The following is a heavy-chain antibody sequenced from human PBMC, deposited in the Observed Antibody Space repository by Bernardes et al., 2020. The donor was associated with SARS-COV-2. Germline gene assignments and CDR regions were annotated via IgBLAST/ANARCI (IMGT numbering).Heavy chain of an antibody. V-gene: IGHV3-23*01. CDR2: ISGSGDPT. D-gene: IGHD4-4*01. CDR1: GFTFSSYA. J-gene: IGHJ6*02. CDR3: AKDYSVIGQAVYYYGLDV. Sequence: GGSLRLSCAASGFTFSSYAMSWVRQAPGKGLEWVSTISGSGDPTYYADSVKGRFTISRDNSKNTLYLQMNSLRAEDTAVYYCAKDYSVIGQAVYYYGLDVWGQGTTVTVTS.